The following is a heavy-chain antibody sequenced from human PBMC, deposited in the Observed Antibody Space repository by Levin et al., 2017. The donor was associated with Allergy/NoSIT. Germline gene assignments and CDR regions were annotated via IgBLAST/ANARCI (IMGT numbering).Heavy chain of an antibody. CDR2: ISSSSSYI. CDR3: ARVVGYSYGSYYYYYGMDV. CDR1: GFTFSSYS. Sequence: GGSLRLSCAASGFTFSSYSMNWVRQAPGKGLEWVSSISSSSSYIYYADSVKGRFTISRDNAKNSLYLQMNSLRAEDTAVYYCARVVGYSYGSYYYYYGMDVWGQGTTVTVSS. V-gene: IGHV3-21*01. D-gene: IGHD5-18*01. J-gene: IGHJ6*02.